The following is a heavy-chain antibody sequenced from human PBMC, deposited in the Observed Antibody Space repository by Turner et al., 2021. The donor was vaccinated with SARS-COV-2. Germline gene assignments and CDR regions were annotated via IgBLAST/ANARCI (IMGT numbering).Heavy chain of an antibody. CDR3: TRRGIAAAGNDY. V-gene: IGHV3-74*01. J-gene: IGHJ4*02. Sequence: VQLVESGGDFVHPGGSLRLSCVSSGFTFSDHWMHWVRHGPGKGFVWVSRISEDGSSASYGGSVRGRFTVSRDNAKNTLYLQMNSLRPDDTGVYYCTRRGIAAAGNDYWGQGTLVTVSS. D-gene: IGHD6-13*01. CDR2: ISEDGSSA. CDR1: GFTFSDHW.